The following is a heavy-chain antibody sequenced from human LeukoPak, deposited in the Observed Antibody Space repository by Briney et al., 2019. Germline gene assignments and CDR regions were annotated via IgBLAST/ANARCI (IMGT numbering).Heavy chain of an antibody. D-gene: IGHD4-11*01. Sequence: GASVKVSCKASGYTFTSYDINWVRQATGQGLEWMGWMNPNSGNTGYAQKFQGRVTMTRNTSISTAYMELGSLRSEDTAVYYCARADTSNYPTTFDYWGQGTLLTVSS. CDR2: MNPNSGNT. CDR3: ARADTSNYPTTFDY. V-gene: IGHV1-8*01. CDR1: GYTFTSYD. J-gene: IGHJ4*02.